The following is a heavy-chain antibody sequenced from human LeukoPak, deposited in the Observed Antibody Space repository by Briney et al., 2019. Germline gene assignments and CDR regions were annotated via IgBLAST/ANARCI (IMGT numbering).Heavy chain of an antibody. CDR1: GGSFSGYD. J-gene: IGHJ5*02. CDR2: INHSGST. Sequence: PSETLSLTCAIYGGSFSGYDWSWIRQPPGKGLEWIGEINHSGSTNYNPSLKSRVTISVDTSKNQFSLKLSSVTAADTAVYYCARGGILGELNNWFDPWGQGTLVTVSS. V-gene: IGHV4-34*01. CDR3: ARGGILGELNNWFDP. D-gene: IGHD1-20*01.